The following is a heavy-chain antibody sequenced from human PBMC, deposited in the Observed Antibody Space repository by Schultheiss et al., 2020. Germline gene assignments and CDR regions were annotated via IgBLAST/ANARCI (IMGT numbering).Heavy chain of an antibody. D-gene: IGHD6-13*01. CDR3: ARARASIAAAGTTRYGMDV. CDR2: IYDSGST. Sequence: SETLSLTCTVSGGSISSYYWSWIRQPAGKGLEWIGYIYDSGSTNYNPSLKSRVTISVDTSKTQFSLKLSSVTAADTAVYYCARARASIAAAGTTRYGMDVWGQGTTVTVSS. J-gene: IGHJ6*02. V-gene: IGHV4-4*08. CDR1: GGSISSYY.